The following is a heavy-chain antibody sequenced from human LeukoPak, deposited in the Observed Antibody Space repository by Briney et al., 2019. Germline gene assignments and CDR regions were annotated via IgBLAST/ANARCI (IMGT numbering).Heavy chain of an antibody. CDR3: AKDLGCSSTSCSPGNNWFDP. D-gene: IGHD2-2*01. CDR1: GFTFSSYG. CDR2: IRYDGSNK. Sequence: PGGSLRLSCAPSGFTFSSYGMNWVRQAPGKGLEGVAFIRYDGSNKYYADSVKGRFTISRDNSKNTLYLQMNSLRAEDTAVYYCAKDLGCSSTSCSPGNNWFDPWGQGTLVTVSS. J-gene: IGHJ5*02. V-gene: IGHV3-30*02.